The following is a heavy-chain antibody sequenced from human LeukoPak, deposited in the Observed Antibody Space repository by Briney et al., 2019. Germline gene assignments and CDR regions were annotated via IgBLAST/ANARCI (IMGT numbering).Heavy chain of an antibody. Sequence: SETLSLTCTVSGGSISSSYYYWGWIRQPPGKGLEWIGSIYYSGSTYYNPSLKSRVTISVDTSKNQFSLKLRSVTAADTAVYYCARLYYYDSSGYSYWGQGTLVTVSS. CDR3: ARLYYYDSSGYSY. V-gene: IGHV4-39*01. CDR1: GGSISSSYYY. J-gene: IGHJ4*02. CDR2: IYYSGST. D-gene: IGHD3-22*01.